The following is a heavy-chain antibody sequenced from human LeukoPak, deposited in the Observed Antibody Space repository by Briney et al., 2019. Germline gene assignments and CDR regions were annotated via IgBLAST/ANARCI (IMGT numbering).Heavy chain of an antibody. CDR1: GDSVSSNSAA. CDR2: TYYRSKWYN. CDR3: AREPSSAVAGTGNPTYYYYGMDV. J-gene: IGHJ6*02. Sequence: SQTLSLTCAISGDSVSSNSAAWNWIRQSPSRGLEWLGRTYYRSKWYNDYAVSVKSRITINPDTSKNQFSLQLNSVTPEDTAVYYCAREPSSAVAGTGNPTYYYYGMDVWGQGTTVTVSS. V-gene: IGHV6-1*01. D-gene: IGHD6-19*01.